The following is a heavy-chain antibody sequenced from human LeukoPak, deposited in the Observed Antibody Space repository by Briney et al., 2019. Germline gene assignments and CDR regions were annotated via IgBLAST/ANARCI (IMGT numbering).Heavy chain of an antibody. CDR3: AKGGPNYYGSGNEIDK. Sequence: GGSLRLSCAGSGFTFGNYAMNWVRQAPGKGLEWVSATSGTGAATYYADSVKGRFTISKDNSRNTLYLQIHSLRVEDTAVYYCAKGGPNYYGSGNEIDKWGQGTLVTVSS. CDR1: GFTFGNYA. J-gene: IGHJ4*02. CDR2: TSGTGAAT. V-gene: IGHV3-23*01. D-gene: IGHD3-10*01.